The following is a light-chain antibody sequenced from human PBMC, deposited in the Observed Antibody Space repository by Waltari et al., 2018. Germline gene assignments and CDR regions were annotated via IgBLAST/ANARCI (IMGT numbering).Light chain of an antibody. V-gene: IGLV5-45*01. CDR2: YKSDSDN. Sequence: QAVLTQPASLSASPGVSVRLTCTLGSGINVGMYRIYWYQTKPGSPPQYLLSYKSDSDNHQGSGVPSRFSGSKDGSANAGILLISGLQPDDEADYYCLIWHSDTYVFGSGTEVTVL. CDR3: LIWHSDTYV. J-gene: IGLJ1*01. CDR1: SGINVGMYR.